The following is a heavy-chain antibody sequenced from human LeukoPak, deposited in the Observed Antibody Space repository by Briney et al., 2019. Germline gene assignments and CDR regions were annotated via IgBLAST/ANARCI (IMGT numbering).Heavy chain of an antibody. J-gene: IGHJ4*02. CDR2: ISYDGSNE. Sequence: GGSLRLSCAASGFTFSSYVMHWVRQAPGKGLEWVAIISYDGSNEYYADSVKGRFTISRDNSKNTLYLQMNSLRAEDTAVYYCAKSLRAAAVARAPAYWGQGTLVTVSS. CDR3: AKSLRAAAVARAPAY. CDR1: GFTFSSYV. V-gene: IGHV3-30*04. D-gene: IGHD6-25*01.